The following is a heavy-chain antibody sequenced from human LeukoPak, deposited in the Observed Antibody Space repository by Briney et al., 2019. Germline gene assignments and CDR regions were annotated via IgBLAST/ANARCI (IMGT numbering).Heavy chain of an antibody. D-gene: IGHD3-16*01. CDR1: GFTFSSYS. CDR2: ISSSSSYI. Sequence: GGSLRLSCVASGFTFSSYSMNWVRQAPGKGLEWVSSISSSSSYIYYADSVKGRFTISRDNSKNTLYLQMNSLRAEDTAVYYCAKGGIRALSFDPWGQGTLVTVSS. CDR3: AKGGIRALSFDP. J-gene: IGHJ5*02. V-gene: IGHV3-21*04.